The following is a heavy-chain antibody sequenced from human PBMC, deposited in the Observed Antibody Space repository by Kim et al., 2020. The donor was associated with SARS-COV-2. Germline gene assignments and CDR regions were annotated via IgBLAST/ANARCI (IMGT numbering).Heavy chain of an antibody. Sequence: ASVKVSCKASGYTFSSYDINWVRQATGQGLEWMGWMNPNSGNTGYAQKFQGRVTMTRNTSISTAYMELSSLRSDDTAVYYCARRIATAYNWFDPWGQGTQVTVSS. CDR1: GYTFSSYD. D-gene: IGHD6-13*01. V-gene: IGHV1-8*01. CDR2: MNPNSGNT. J-gene: IGHJ5*02. CDR3: ARRIATAYNWFDP.